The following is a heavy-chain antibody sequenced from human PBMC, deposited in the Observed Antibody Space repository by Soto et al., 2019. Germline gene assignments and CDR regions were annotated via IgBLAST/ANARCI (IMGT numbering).Heavy chain of an antibody. D-gene: IGHD2-15*01. CDR2: INAANGDT. Sequence: ASVKVSCKASGYTFTSYPMHWVRQAPGQGLEWMGWINAANGDTKYSQKFQGRVTMTRDTSISTAYMELSRLRSDDTAVYYCARDLDGNGGYYYYGMDVWGQGTTVTVSS. J-gene: IGHJ6*02. CDR1: GYTFTSYP. V-gene: IGHV1-2*02. CDR3: ARDLDGNGGYYYYGMDV.